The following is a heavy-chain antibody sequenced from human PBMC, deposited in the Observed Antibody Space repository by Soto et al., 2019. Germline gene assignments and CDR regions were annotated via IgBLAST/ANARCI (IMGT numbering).Heavy chain of an antibody. Sequence: GGSLRLSCAASGFTFSSYWMHWVRQAPGKGLVWVSRINSDGSSTSYADSVKGRFTISRDNAKNTLYLQMNSLRAEDTAVYYCAREIYCSGGSCSNWFDPWGQGTLVTVSS. V-gene: IGHV3-74*01. CDR1: GFTFSSYW. J-gene: IGHJ5*02. CDR2: INSDGSST. CDR3: AREIYCSGGSCSNWFDP. D-gene: IGHD2-15*01.